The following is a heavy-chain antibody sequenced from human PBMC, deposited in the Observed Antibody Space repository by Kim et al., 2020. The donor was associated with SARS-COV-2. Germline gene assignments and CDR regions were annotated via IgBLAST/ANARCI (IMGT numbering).Heavy chain of an antibody. D-gene: IGHD6-19*01. CDR3: ARDGGIAVAGLFYYYGMDV. V-gene: IGHV3-30*04. J-gene: IGHJ6*02. Sequence: GGSLRPSCAASGFTFSSYAMHWVRQAPGKGLEWVAVISYDGSNKYYADSVKGRFTISRDNSKNTLYLQMNSLRAEDTAVYYCARDGGIAVAGLFYYYGMDVWGQGTTVTVSS. CDR2: ISYDGSNK. CDR1: GFTFSSYA.